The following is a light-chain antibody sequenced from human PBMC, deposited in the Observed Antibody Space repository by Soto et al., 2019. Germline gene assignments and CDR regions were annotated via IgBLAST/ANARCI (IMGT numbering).Light chain of an antibody. CDR2: DTS. CDR3: QQYYSTPRT. CDR1: QGIGDT. Sequence: VITQSRDTLSVSPGEGVTLSCRASQGIGDTLAWYQHKPGQTPRLLIYDTSTRATGVPARFSGSGSGTDFTLTISSLQAEDVAVYYCQQYYSTPRTFGQGTKVDIK. V-gene: IGKV3-15*01. J-gene: IGKJ1*01.